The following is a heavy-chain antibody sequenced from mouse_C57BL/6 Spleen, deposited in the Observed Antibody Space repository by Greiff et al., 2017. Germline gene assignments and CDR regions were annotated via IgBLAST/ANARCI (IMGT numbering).Heavy chain of an antibody. CDR1: GFTFTDYY. CDR2: IRNKANGYTT. Sequence: EVQLQESGGGLVQPGGSLSLSCAASGFTFTDYYMSWVRQPPGKALEWLGFIRNKANGYTTEYSASVKGRFTISRDNSQSILYLQMNALRAEDSATYYCARLATVVAEEIYYYAMDYWGQGTSVTVSS. CDR3: ARLATVVAEEIYYYAMDY. V-gene: IGHV7-3*01. D-gene: IGHD1-1*01. J-gene: IGHJ4*01.